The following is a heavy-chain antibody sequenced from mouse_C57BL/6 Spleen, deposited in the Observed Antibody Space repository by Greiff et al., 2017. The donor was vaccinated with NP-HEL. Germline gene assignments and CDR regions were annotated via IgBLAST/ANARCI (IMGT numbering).Heavy chain of an antibody. D-gene: IGHD2-2*01. CDR3: AREDLLWLPSYWYFDV. J-gene: IGHJ1*03. CDR2: IDPNSGGT. Sequence: VQLKQPGAELVKPGASVKLSCKASGYTFTSYWMHWVKQRPGRGLEWIGRIDPNSGGTKYNEKFKSKATLTVDKPSSTAYMQLSSLTSEDSAVYYCAREDLLWLPSYWYFDVWGTGTTVTVSS. V-gene: IGHV1-72*01. CDR1: GYTFTSYW.